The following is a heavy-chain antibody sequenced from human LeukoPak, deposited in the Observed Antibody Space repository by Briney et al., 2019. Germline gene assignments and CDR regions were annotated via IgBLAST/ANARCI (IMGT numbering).Heavy chain of an antibody. CDR1: GGTFSSYA. D-gene: IGHD3-22*01. V-gene: IGHV1-69*13. CDR2: IIPIFGTA. Sequence: GASVTVSCTASGGTFSSYAISWVRQAPGQGLEWMGGIIPIFGTANYAQKFQGRVTITADESTSTAYMELSSLRSEDTAVCYCARESYDSSGRSFDYWGQGTLVTVSS. CDR3: ARESYDSSGRSFDY. J-gene: IGHJ4*02.